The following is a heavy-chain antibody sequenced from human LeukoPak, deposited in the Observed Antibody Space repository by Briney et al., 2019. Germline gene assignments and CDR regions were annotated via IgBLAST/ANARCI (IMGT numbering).Heavy chain of an antibody. Sequence: GGSLRLSCAASGYTFSDSWMSWVRQAPGKGLEWVANMNQDGSAKDYVDSVKGRFTLSRDNARNTLYLQMSSVRAEDTAVYYCATYTHWVAGDVWGQGTTVTVSS. V-gene: IGHV3-7*01. CDR3: ATYTHWVAGDV. J-gene: IGHJ6*02. D-gene: IGHD3-16*01. CDR1: GYTFSDSW. CDR2: MNQDGSAK.